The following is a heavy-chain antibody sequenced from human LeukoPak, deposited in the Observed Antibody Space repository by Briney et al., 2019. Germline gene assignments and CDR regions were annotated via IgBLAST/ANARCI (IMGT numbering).Heavy chain of an antibody. D-gene: IGHD3-16*01. J-gene: IGHJ4*02. CDR3: AKAGQRSYAEAFDS. Sequence: GKSLRLSCAASGSSPNNYAMHWVRQAPGKGLEWVAVIWHDGLNKFYADFLKGRFTISRDSSKDTVYLQMSGLTVEDTAVYYCAKAGQRSYAEAFDSWGQGTLVTVSS. CDR1: GSSPNNYA. V-gene: IGHV3-33*06. CDR2: IWHDGLNK.